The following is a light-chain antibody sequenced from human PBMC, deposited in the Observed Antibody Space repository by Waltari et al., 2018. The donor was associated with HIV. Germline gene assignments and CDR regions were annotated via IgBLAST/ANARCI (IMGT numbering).Light chain of an antibody. CDR3: YSAADNRGV. CDR1: VLATKY. CDR2: KDS. J-gene: IGLJ3*02. V-gene: IGLV3-27*01. Sequence: SYELTQPSSVSVSPGQTARITFSGDVLATKYARWFQQKPGHAPVLVIYKDSERPSGIPERFSGSSSGTTVTLTISGAQVEDEADYYCYSAADNRGVFGGGTKLTVL.